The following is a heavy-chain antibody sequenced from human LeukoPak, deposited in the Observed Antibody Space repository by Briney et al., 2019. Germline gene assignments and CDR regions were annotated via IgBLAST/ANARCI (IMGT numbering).Heavy chain of an antibody. CDR2: INPNSGGT. CDR3: ARYSGSYYSHFDY. CDR1: GYTFTAYC. V-gene: IGHV1-2*02. J-gene: IGHJ4*02. D-gene: IGHD1-26*01. Sequence: ASVKVSCKASGYTFTAYCIEWVRQAPGQGLEWMGWINPNSGGTNYAQKFQGRVTMTRDTSISTAYMELNRLRSDDTAVYYCARYSGSYYSHFDYWGQGTLVTVSS.